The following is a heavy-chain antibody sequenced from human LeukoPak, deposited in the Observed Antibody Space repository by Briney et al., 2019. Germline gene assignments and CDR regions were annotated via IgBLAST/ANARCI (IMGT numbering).Heavy chain of an antibody. Sequence: SETLSLTCTVSGGSISSSSYYWGWIRQPPGKGLEWIGSIYYSGSTYYNPSLKSRVTISVDTSKNQFSLKLSSVTAADTAVYYCARAGYYDSSGYWDWGQGTLVTVSS. J-gene: IGHJ4*02. CDR1: GGSISSSSYY. CDR3: ARAGYYDSSGYWD. V-gene: IGHV4-39*01. CDR2: IYYSGST. D-gene: IGHD3-22*01.